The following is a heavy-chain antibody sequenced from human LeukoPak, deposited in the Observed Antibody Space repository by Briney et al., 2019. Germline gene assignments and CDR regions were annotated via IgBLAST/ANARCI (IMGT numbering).Heavy chain of an antibody. CDR3: AREGGHKKDYDSSGYYAFDI. D-gene: IGHD3-22*01. CDR1: GGSISSSSYY. Sequence: SQTLSLTCTVSGGSISSSSYYWGWLRQPPGKGLEWIGSIYYSGSTNYNPSLKSRVTISVDTSKNQFSLRLSSVTAADTAVYYCAREGGHKKDYDSSGYYAFDIWGQGTMVTVSS. CDR2: IYYSGST. V-gene: IGHV4-39*07. J-gene: IGHJ3*02.